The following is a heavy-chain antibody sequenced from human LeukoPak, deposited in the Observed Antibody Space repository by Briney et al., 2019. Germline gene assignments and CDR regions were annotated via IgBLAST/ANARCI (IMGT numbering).Heavy chain of an antibody. V-gene: IGHV1-69*01. CDR2: IIPIFGTA. CDR1: GGTFSSYA. Sequence: ASVKVSCKASGGTFSSYAISWVRQAPGQGLEWMGGIIPIFGTANYAQKFQGRVTITADESTSTAYMELSSLRSEDTAVYYCASAAPSRASRKNYYYYYMDVWGKGTTVTVSS. D-gene: IGHD2-21*01. J-gene: IGHJ6*03. CDR3: ASAAPSRASRKNYYYYYMDV.